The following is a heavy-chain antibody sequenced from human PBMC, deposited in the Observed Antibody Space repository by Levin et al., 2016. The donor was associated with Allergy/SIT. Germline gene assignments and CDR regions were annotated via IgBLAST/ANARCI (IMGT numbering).Heavy chain of an antibody. V-gene: IGHV3-74*01. CDR1: GFTFDDHP. CDR3: GRYGRYSDWLHALDI. CDR2: INTDGSIT. J-gene: IGHJ3*02. Sequence: GGSLRLSCQASGFTFDDHPMHWVRQAPGKGLVWVSRINTDGSITTYVDSVRGRFTMSRDEAENTLYLHMNSLRAEDTAVYYCGRYGRYSDWLHALDIWGQGTMVTVSS. D-gene: IGHD3-9*01.